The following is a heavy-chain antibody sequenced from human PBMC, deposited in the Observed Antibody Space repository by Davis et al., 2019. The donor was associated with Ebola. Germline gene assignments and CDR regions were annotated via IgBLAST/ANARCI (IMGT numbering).Heavy chain of an antibody. CDR3: ARVVGTPTGTLNGYYGMDV. J-gene: IGHJ6*04. CDR2: IYYTGAT. D-gene: IGHD4-11*01. CDR1: GVSLSRPNYY. Sequence: SETLSLTCTVSGVSLSRPNYYWTWIRQSPGKGLEWIGYIYYTGATKYNPSLRSRVTISTDTSKNQFSLTLTSVSAADTAMYYCARVVGTPTGTLNGYYGMDVWGKGTTVTVSS. V-gene: IGHV4-61*01.